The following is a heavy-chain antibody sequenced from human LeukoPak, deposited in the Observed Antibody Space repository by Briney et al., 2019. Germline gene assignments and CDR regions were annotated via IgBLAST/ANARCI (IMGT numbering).Heavy chain of an antibody. CDR3: ARNVPKTGDFFY. CDR2: MNPNSGNT. CDR1: VYTFTSYD. V-gene: IGHV1-8*02. J-gene: IGHJ4*02. D-gene: IGHD7-27*01. Sequence: ASVKVSCKASVYTFTSYDINWVRQAPGQGLEWMGWMNPNSGNTGYAQRFQGRLTLTRDTSISTAYMELSGLRSDDTAVYYCARNVPKTGDFFYWGQGTLVTVSS.